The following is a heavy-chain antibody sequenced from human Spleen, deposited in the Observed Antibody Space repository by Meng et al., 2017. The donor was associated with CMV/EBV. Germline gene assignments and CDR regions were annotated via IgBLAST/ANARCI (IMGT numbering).Heavy chain of an antibody. CDR2: IYHSGST. D-gene: IGHD2-8*02. CDR1: CGSISSSNL. V-gene: IGHV4-4*02. CDR3: ARPLGNTVAFDY. J-gene: IGHJ4*02. Sequence: CAVSCGSISSSNLWTWVRQVPGKGLEWIGEIYHSGSTNYNPSLKSRVTISVDKFKNQFSLRLSSVTAADTAVYYCARPLGNTVAFDYWGQGTLVTVSS.